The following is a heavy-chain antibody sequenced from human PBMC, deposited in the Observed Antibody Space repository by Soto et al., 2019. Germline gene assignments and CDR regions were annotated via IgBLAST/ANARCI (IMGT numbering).Heavy chain of an antibody. V-gene: IGHV1-69*13. CDR3: ARMIPYGDYVFGQLDY. D-gene: IGHD4-17*01. CDR1: GGTFSSYA. CDR2: IIPIFGTA. Sequence: RASVKVSCKASGGTFSSYAISWVRQAPGQGLEWMGGIIPIFGTANYAQKFQGRVTITADESTSTAYMELSSLRSEDTAVYYCARMIPYGDYVFGQLDYWGQGTLVTVSS. J-gene: IGHJ4*02.